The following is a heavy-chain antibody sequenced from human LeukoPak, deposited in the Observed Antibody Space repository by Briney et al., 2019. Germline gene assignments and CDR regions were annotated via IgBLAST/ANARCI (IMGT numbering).Heavy chain of an antibody. V-gene: IGHV3-30*04. CDR3: ARGDTAMVDY. CDR1: GFTFSSYA. J-gene: IGHJ4*02. CDR2: ISYDGSNK. Sequence: GGSLSLSCAASGFTFSSYAMHWVRQAPGKGLEWVAVISYDGSNKYYADSVKGRFTISRDNSKNTLYLQMNSLRAEDTAVYYCARGDTAMVDYWGQGTLVTVSS. D-gene: IGHD5-18*01.